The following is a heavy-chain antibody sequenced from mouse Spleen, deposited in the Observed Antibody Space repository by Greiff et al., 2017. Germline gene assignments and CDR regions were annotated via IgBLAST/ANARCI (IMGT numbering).Heavy chain of an antibody. CDR2: INPSSGYT. V-gene: IGHV1-4*01. D-gene: IGHD1-1*01. CDR1: GYTFTSYT. CDR3: ARFITTVEGASYFDY. Sequence: VQLVESGAELARPGASVKMSCKASGYTFTSYTMHWVKQRPGQGLEWIGYINPSSGYTKYNQKFKDKATLTADKSSSTAYMQLSSLTSEDSAVYYCARFITTVEGASYFDYWGQGTTLTVSS. J-gene: IGHJ2*01.